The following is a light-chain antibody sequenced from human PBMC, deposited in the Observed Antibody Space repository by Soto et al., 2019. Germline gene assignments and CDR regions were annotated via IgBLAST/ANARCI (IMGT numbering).Light chain of an antibody. CDR2: AAS. Sequence: DIQMTQSPSSLSASVGDRVTITCRASQSISIYLNWYQQKPGKAPKLLIYAASSLQSGVPSRFSGSGSGTEFTLTISSLQPEDFATYDCQQSYATPPRTFGQVTKVE. V-gene: IGKV1-39*01. CDR1: QSISIY. J-gene: IGKJ1*01. CDR3: QQSYATPPRT.